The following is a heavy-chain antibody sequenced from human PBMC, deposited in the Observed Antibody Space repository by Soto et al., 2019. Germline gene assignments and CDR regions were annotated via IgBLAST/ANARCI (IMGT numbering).Heavy chain of an antibody. J-gene: IGHJ6*02. CDR1: GGSISSYY. CDR2: IDTSGTT. V-gene: IGHV4-4*07. Sequence: SETLSLTCTVSGGSISSYYVSWIRQSAGKGLEWIGRIDTSGTTNYNPSLKSRVTMSADASKSQFSLNLSSVAAADTAVYYCARGPRGYVYYHGMDVWGQGTTVTVSS. CDR3: ARGPRGYVYYHGMDV. D-gene: IGHD3-16*01.